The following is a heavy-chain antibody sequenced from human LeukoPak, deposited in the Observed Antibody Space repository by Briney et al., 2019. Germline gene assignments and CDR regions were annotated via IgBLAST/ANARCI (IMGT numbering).Heavy chain of an antibody. V-gene: IGHV3-21*01. D-gene: IGHD1/OR15-1a*01. CDR2: ISSSSSYI. CDR1: GFTFSSYS. Sequence: GGSLRLSCAASGFTFSSYSMNWVRQAPGRGLEWVSSISSSSSYIYYADSVKGRFTISRDNAKNSLYLQMNSLRAEDTAVYYCARDAPWAGTNAFDIWGQGTMVIVSS. J-gene: IGHJ3*02. CDR3: ARDAPWAGTNAFDI.